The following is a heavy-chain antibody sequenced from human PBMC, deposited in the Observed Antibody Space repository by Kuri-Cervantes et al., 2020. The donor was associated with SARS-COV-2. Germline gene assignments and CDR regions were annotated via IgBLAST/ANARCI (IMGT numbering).Heavy chain of an antibody. CDR1: GFTFSSYW. J-gene: IGHJ6*03. CDR2: ISSSSSYI. D-gene: IGHD1-7*01. V-gene: IGHV3-21*01. Sequence: GESLKISCAASGFTFSSYWMHWVRQAPGKGLEWVSSISSSSSYIYYADSVKGRFTISRDNAKNSLYLQMNSLRAEDTAVYYCAKPSGELVYYYYYYMDVWGKGTTVTVSS. CDR3: AKPSGELVYYYYYYMDV.